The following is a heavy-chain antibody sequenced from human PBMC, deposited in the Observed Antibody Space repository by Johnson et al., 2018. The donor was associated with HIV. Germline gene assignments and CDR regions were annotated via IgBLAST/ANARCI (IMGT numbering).Heavy chain of an antibody. CDR1: GFTFSSYP. J-gene: IGHJ3*02. CDR2: ISGSGGST. D-gene: IGHD3-10*01. Sequence: VQLVESGGGVVQPEMSLRLACADSGFTFSSYPMHWVRQAPGKGLEWVSAISGSGGSTYYADSVKGRFTISRDNSKNTLYLQMNSLRAEDTAVYYCAKRNYGSGGNAFDSWGQGTMVTVSS. CDR3: AKRNYGSGGNAFDS. V-gene: IGHV3-23*04.